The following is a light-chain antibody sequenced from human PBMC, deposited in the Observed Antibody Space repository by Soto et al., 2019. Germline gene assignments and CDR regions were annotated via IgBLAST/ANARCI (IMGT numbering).Light chain of an antibody. J-gene: IGKJ5*01. CDR2: AAS. Sequence: VVTHSPGTLSFSPGEIAILSFRAIQSVSNNLLACYQQKPGQSPRLLIYAASARAAGIPARFSGSGSGTDFTLTISSLEPEDFAVYYCQQRSSWPPITSGQGTRLE. CDR1: QSVSNN. CDR3: QQRSSWPPIT. V-gene: IGKV3D-20*02.